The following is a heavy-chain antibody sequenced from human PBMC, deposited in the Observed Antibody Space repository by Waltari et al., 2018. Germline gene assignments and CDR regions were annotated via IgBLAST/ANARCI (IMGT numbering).Heavy chain of an antibody. D-gene: IGHD3-22*01. V-gene: IGHV3-30*04. CDR2: ISYNERNI. CDR1: EFTFSSYA. Sequence: GSVVQPGRSLRLSCAASEFTFSSYAMHWVLQAPGKGLEWVAVISYNERNIYYVDSVKGRFTISRDNSQKMLYLQMNSLRAEDTAVYYCARDYCDRTNCHGMDVWGRGTTVTVSS. J-gene: IGHJ6*02. CDR3: ARDYCDRTNCHGMDV.